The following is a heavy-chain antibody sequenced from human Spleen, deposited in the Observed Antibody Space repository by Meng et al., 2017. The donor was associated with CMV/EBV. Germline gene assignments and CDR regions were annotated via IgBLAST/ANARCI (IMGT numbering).Heavy chain of an antibody. Sequence: ASVKVSCKASGYTFTNYGISWVRQAPGQGLEWMGIINPSGDTTTYAQKFQGRVTMTRDTSTSTVYMELSSLRSEDTAVYFCARGGYCSSTGCYGPFRAFDIWGQGTMVTVSS. V-gene: IGHV1-46*01. CDR2: INPSGDTT. CDR1: GYTFTNYG. CDR3: ARGGYCSSTGCYGPFRAFDI. J-gene: IGHJ3*02. D-gene: IGHD2-2*03.